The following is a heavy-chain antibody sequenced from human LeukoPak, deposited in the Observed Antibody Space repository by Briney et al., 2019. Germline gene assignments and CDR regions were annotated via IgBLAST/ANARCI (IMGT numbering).Heavy chain of an antibody. V-gene: IGHV1-18*01. D-gene: IGHD3-22*01. CDR1: GYTFTSYG. Sequence: ASVKVSCKASGYTFTSYGISWVRQAPGQGLEWMGWISAYNGNTNYAQKFQGRVTITADKSTSTAYMELSSLRSEDTAVYYCASSGGYSSGYLFLEDYWGQGTLVTVSS. CDR2: ISAYNGNT. J-gene: IGHJ4*02. CDR3: ASSGGYSSGYLFLEDY.